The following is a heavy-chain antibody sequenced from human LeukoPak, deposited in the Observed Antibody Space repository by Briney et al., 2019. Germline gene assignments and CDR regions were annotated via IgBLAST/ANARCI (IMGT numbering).Heavy chain of an antibody. CDR1: GFTFSNYY. Sequence: GGSLRLSCAASGFTFSNYYMSWIRQAPGKGLEWVSYISSSGSTIYYADSVKGRFTISRDNAKNSLYLQLNSLRPEDTALSYCSTEPRSLLYWGHGTVVTVSS. D-gene: IGHD4-17*01. CDR3: STEPRSLLY. CDR2: ISSSGSTI. J-gene: IGHJ4*01. V-gene: IGHV3-11*01.